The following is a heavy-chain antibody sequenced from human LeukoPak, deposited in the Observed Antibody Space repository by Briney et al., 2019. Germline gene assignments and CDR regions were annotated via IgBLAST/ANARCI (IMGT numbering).Heavy chain of an antibody. D-gene: IGHD6-19*01. V-gene: IGHV3-9*03. Sequence: GGSLRLSCVGSGLILNDHAMHWVRQVPGKGLEWVSGIGWDSGRIGYADSVKGRFTTSRDNAKNSLYLQMNSLRAEDMALYYCAKRGYSSGYGYYYGMDVWGQGTTVTVSS. CDR1: GLILNDHA. CDR3: AKRGYSSGYGYYYGMDV. J-gene: IGHJ6*02. CDR2: IGWDSGRI.